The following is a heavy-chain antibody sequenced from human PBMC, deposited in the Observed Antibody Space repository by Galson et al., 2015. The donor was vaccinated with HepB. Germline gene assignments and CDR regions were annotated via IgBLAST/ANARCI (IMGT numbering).Heavy chain of an antibody. V-gene: IGHV3-30*02. CDR3: AKDASNNYIHY. J-gene: IGHJ4*02. CDR2: IGYDGSKK. CDR1: GFTFSNYG. D-gene: IGHD4-11*01. Sequence: SLRLSCAASGFTFSNYGMHWVRQAPGKGLEWVAFIGYDGSKKYYADSVKGRFTISRDNSKNTLYLQMNSLRAEDTAVYYCAKDASNNYIHYWAQGTLVTISS.